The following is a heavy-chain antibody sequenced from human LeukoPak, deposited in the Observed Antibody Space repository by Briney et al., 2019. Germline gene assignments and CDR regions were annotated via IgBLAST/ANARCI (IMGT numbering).Heavy chain of an antibody. CDR2: INPNSGGT. Sequence: ASVKVSCKASGYTFTGYYMHWVRQAPGQGLEWMGWINPNSGGTNYAPKFQGRVTMTRDTSISTAYMELSRLRSDDTAVYYCARDLSYYGSGSYYFDYWGQGTLVTVSS. D-gene: IGHD3-10*01. CDR1: GYTFTGYY. J-gene: IGHJ4*02. CDR3: ARDLSYYGSGSYYFDY. V-gene: IGHV1-2*02.